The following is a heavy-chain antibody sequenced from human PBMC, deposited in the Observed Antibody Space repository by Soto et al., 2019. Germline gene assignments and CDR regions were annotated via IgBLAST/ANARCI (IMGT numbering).Heavy chain of an antibody. CDR2: IIPILGIA. CDR1: GGTFSSYT. Sequence: QVQLVQSGAEVKKPGSSVKVSCKASGGTFSSYTISWVRQAPGQGLEWMGRIIPILGIANYAQKFQGRVTITADKSTSTAYMELSSLRSEDTAVYYCARGRPREDFWSGYPKVAYYYYYMDVWGKGTTVTVSS. J-gene: IGHJ6*03. V-gene: IGHV1-69*02. D-gene: IGHD3-3*01. CDR3: ARGRPREDFWSGYPKVAYYYYYMDV.